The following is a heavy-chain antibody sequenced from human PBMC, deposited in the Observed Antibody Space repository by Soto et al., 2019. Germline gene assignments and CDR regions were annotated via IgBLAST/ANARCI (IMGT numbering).Heavy chain of an antibody. V-gene: IGHV4-59*08. CDR1: GGSISSYY. CDR2: IYYSGST. D-gene: IGHD3-16*01. CDR3: ARHLGAFDI. J-gene: IGHJ3*02. Sequence: PSETLSLTCTVSGGSISSYYWSWIRQPPGKGLEWIGYIYYSGSTNYNPSLKSRVTISVDTSKNQFSLKLSPVTAADTAVYYCARHLGAFDIWGQGTMVTVSS.